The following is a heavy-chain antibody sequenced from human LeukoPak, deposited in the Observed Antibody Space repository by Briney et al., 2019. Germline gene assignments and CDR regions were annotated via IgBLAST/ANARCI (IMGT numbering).Heavy chain of an antibody. J-gene: IGHJ6*03. V-gene: IGHV1-46*01. D-gene: IGHD2/OR15-2a*01. Sequence: ASVKVSCKASGYTFTTYAISWVRQAPGQGLEWMGIINPGGGTTSYAQKFQGRVTMTRDMSTSSFYMDLSSLRSEDTAVYYCARDLSHRRVSDKNYYMDVWGKGTTVTVSS. CDR3: ARDLSHRRVSDKNYYMDV. CDR2: INPGGGTT. CDR1: GYTFTTYA.